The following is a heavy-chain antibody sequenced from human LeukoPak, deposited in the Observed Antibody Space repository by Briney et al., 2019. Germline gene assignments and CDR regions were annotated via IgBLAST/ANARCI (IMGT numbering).Heavy chain of an antibody. J-gene: IGHJ5*02. Sequence: HPSETLSLTCTVSGYSISSGHYWGWIRQPPGKGPEWIGSMYHSGSTYYNPPLKSRVTISEDTSKNQFSLKLRSVTAADTAVYYCARDLMWGYSSGWFDPWGQGTLVTVSS. D-gene: IGHD6-19*01. CDR2: MYHSGST. V-gene: IGHV4-38-2*02. CDR3: ARDLMWGYSSGWFDP. CDR1: GYSISSGHY.